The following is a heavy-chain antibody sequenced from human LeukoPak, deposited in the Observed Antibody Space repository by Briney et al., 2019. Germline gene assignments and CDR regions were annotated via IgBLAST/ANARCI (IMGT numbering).Heavy chain of an antibody. CDR2: IYYSGST. V-gene: IGHV4-59*12. CDR1: GGSISSYY. D-gene: IGHD3-10*01. J-gene: IGHJ6*03. Sequence: KPSETLSLTCTVSGGSISSYYWSWIRQPPGKGLEWIGYIYYSGSTNYNPSLKSRVIISLDTSKNQFSLKLSSVTAADTAVYYCARGPAHFGAIYNYYYMDVWGKGTTVIVSS. CDR3: ARGPAHFGAIYNYYYMDV.